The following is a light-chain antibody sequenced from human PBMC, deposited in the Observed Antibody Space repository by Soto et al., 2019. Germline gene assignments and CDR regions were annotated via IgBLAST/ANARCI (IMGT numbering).Light chain of an antibody. V-gene: IGLV2-14*01. CDR3: SSYTSSSTVV. J-gene: IGLJ2*01. CDR1: SSDVGGYNY. CDR2: DVS. Sequence: QSALTQPASVSGSHGQSITISCTGTSSDVGGYNYVSWYQQHPGKAPKVMIYDVSNRPSGVSNRFSGSKSGNTASLTISGLQAEDEADSYCSSYTSSSTVVFGGGTKLTVL.